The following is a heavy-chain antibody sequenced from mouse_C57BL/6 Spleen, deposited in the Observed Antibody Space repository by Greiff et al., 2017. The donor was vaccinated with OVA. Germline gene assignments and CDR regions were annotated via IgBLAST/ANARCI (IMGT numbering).Heavy chain of an antibody. CDR3: ATITTEDYFDY. CDR1: GFTFSSYA. J-gene: IGHJ2*01. D-gene: IGHD2-4*01. CDR2: ISDGGSYT. V-gene: IGHV5-4*03. Sequence: EVKLMESGGGLVKPGGSLKLSCAASGFTFSSYAMSWVRQTPEKRLEWVATISDGGSYTYYPDNVKGRFTISRDNAKNNLYLQMSHLKSEDTAMYYCATITTEDYFDYWGQGTTLTVSS.